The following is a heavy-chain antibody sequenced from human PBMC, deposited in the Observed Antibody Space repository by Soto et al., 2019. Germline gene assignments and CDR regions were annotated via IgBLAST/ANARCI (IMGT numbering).Heavy chain of an antibody. Sequence: PSETLSLTCTVSGGSISSYYWSWIRQPPGKGLEWIGYIYYSGSTNYNPSLKSRVTISVDTSKNQFSLKLSSVTAADTAVYYCARVLTSDYGGPAFDIWGQGTMVTVSS. CDR3: ARVLTSDYGGPAFDI. CDR2: IYYSGST. D-gene: IGHD4-17*01. J-gene: IGHJ3*02. CDR1: GGSISSYY. V-gene: IGHV4-59*01.